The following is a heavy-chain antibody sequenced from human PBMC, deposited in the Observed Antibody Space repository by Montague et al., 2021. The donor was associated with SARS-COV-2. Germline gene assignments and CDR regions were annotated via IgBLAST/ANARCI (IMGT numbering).Heavy chain of an antibody. CDR2: IYHSGST. CDR1: GYSISSGYY. J-gene: IGHJ6*02. D-gene: IGHD1-26*01. CDR3: WGGVGAPYYYYGMDV. Sequence: SETLSLTCTVSGYSISSGYYWGWIRQPPGKGLEWIGSIYHSGSTYYNPPLKSRVTISVDTSKNQFSLKLSSVTAADTAVYYSWGGVGAPYYYYGMDVWGQGTTVTVPS. V-gene: IGHV4-38-2*02.